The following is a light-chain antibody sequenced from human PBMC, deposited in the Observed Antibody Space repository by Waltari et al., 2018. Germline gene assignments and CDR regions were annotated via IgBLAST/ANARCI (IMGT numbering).Light chain of an antibody. J-gene: IGKJ1*01. V-gene: IGKV3-20*01. CDR2: AAS. Sequence: ENVLTQSPGTLSLSPGERATLSCRANQIVSSSFLAWYQLKPGQVPRRLIYAASTRATGIPDRFSGSGSGTDFTLSISRLEPEDSAVYYCQQYGDSPPTFGQGTKVEI. CDR1: QIVSSSF. CDR3: QQYGDSPPT.